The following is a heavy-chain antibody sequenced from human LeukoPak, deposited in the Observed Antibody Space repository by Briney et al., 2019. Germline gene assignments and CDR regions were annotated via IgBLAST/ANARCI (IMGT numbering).Heavy chain of an antibody. CDR1: GYSFTSNY. Sequence: ASVKVSCKASGYSFTSNYIHWVRQAPGQGLEWMGMIYPRDGSTSYAQKFQGRVTVTRDTSTSTVHMELSGLRSEDTAVYYCARGPPNWGYDYWGPGTLVTVSS. V-gene: IGHV1-46*01. CDR3: ARGPPNWGYDY. CDR2: IYPRDGST. J-gene: IGHJ4*02. D-gene: IGHD7-27*01.